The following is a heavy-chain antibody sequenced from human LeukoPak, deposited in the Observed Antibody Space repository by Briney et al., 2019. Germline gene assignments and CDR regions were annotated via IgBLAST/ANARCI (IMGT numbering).Heavy chain of an antibody. CDR1: GYTFTSYG. J-gene: IGHJ6*02. V-gene: IGHV1-3*01. CDR2: INAGNGNT. D-gene: IGHD3-10*01. Sequence: GASVKVSCKASGYTFTSYGISWVRQAPGQGLEWMGWINAGNGNTKYSQKFQGRVTITRDTSASTAYMELSSLRSEDTAVYYCARVVRRDYYYGMDVWGQGTTVTVSS. CDR3: ARVVRRDYYYGMDV.